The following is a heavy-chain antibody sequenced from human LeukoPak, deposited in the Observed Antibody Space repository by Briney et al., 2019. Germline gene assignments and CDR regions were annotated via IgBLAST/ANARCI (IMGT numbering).Heavy chain of an antibody. CDR1: EFTFTSFS. CDR2: IGAGGGST. V-gene: IGHV3-23*01. J-gene: IGHJ4*02. D-gene: IGHD1-26*01. CDR3: AKGRAWD. Sequence: GGSLRLSCAASEFTFTSFSMNWVRQAPGKGLEWVSGIGAGGGSTYYADSVKGRFTIPRDNSKNTLYLQMNSLRAEDTAVYYCAKGRAWDWGQGTLVTVSS.